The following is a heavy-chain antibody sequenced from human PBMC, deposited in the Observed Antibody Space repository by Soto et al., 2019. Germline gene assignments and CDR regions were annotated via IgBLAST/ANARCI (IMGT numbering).Heavy chain of an antibody. CDR1: GFSLSTSGVG. D-gene: IGHD6-19*01. J-gene: IGHJ4*02. CDR3: AHIISSGWYGSFDY. V-gene: IGHV2-5*02. CDR2: IYWDDDK. Sequence: QITLKESGPTLVKPTQTLTLTCTFSGFSLSTSGVGVGWIRQPPGKALEWLALIYWDDDKRYSPSLKSRLTTTKDTSKNQVVLTMTNMDPVDTATYYCAHIISSGWYGSFDYWGQGTLVTVSS.